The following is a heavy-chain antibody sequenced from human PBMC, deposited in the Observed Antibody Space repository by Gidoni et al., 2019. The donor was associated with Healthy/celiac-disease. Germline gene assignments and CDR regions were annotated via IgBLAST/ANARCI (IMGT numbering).Heavy chain of an antibody. CDR1: GFTFDDYA. J-gene: IGHJ6*02. D-gene: IGHD1-1*01. CDR3: AKDWGLETGTTPGGMDV. V-gene: IGHV3-9*01. Sequence: EVQQVESGGGLVQPGRSMRLSCAASGFTFDDYAMHWVRQAPGEGLEWVAGISWNSGSIGYADSVKGRFTISRDNAKNSLYLQMNSLRAEDTALYYCAKDWGLETGTTPGGMDVWGQGTTVTVSS. CDR2: ISWNSGSI.